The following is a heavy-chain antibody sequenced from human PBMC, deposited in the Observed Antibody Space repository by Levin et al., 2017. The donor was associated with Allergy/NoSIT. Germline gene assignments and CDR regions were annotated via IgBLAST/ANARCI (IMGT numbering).Heavy chain of an antibody. CDR3: ARVYIAAAGTLNYFDY. V-gene: IGHV4-31*03. D-gene: IGHD6-13*01. CDR2: IYYSGST. Sequence: SETLSLTCTVSGGSISSGGYYWSWIRQHPGKGLEWIGYIYYSGSTYYNPSLKSRVTISVDTSKNQFSLKLSSVTAADTAVYYCARVYIAAAGTLNYFDYWGQGTLVTVSS. J-gene: IGHJ4*02. CDR1: GGSISSGGYY.